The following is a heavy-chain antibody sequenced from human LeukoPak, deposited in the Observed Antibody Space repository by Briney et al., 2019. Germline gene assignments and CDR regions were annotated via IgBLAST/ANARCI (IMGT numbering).Heavy chain of an antibody. CDR3: ASKIGDCRGYYPSPFGY. D-gene: IGHD3-22*01. V-gene: IGHV4-34*01. CDR1: GGSISSYY. J-gene: IGHJ4*02. Sequence: PSETLSLTCTVSGGSISSYYWSWIRQPPGKGLEWIGEINHSGSTNYNPSLKSRVTISVDTAKNQFYLKLRSVNAAETAVYYCASKIGDCRGYYPSPFGYWGQGTLVTVSS. CDR2: INHSGST.